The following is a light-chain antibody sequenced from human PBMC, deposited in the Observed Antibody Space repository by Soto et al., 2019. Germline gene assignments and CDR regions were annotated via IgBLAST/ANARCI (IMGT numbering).Light chain of an antibody. CDR2: EVS. Sequence: QSALTQPASVSVSPGQSITISCTGTSSDVGGYNHVSWYQQHPGKAPKLMIYEVSTRPSGVSNRFSGSKSGNTASLTISGLQAEDEADYYCSSYTSASNVLFGGGTKVTVL. J-gene: IGLJ2*01. CDR3: SSYTSASNVL. V-gene: IGLV2-14*01. CDR1: SSDVGGYNH.